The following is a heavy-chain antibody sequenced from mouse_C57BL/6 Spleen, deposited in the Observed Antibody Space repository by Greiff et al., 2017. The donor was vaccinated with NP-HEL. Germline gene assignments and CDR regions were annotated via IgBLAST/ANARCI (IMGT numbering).Heavy chain of an antibody. V-gene: IGHV1-54*01. J-gene: IGHJ3*01. Sequence: VQLQESGAELVRPGTSVKVSCKASGYAFTNYLIEWVKQRPGQGLEWIGVINPGSGGTNYNEKFKGKATLTADKSSSTAYMQLSSLTSEDSAVYFCARSAYYSNSWFAYWGQGTLVTVSA. D-gene: IGHD2-5*01. CDR2: INPGSGGT. CDR1: GYAFTNYL. CDR3: ARSAYYSNSWFAY.